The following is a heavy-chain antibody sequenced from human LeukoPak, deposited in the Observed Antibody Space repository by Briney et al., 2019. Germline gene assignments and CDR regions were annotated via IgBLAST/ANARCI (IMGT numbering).Heavy chain of an antibody. D-gene: IGHD2-15*01. CDR2: IRYDGSNK. Sequence: PGGSLRLSCAASGFTFSSYGMHWVRQAPGKGLEWVAFIRYDGSNKYYADSVKGRFTISRDNSKNTLYLQMNSLRAEDTAVYYCAKRTDRGVDYWGQGTLVTVSS. V-gene: IGHV3-30*02. CDR3: AKRTDRGVDY. CDR1: GFTFSSYG. J-gene: IGHJ4*02.